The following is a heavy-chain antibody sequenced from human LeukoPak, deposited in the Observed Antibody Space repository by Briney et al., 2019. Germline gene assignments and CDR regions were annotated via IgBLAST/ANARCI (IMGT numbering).Heavy chain of an antibody. CDR2: IYYSGST. J-gene: IGHJ1*01. V-gene: IGHV4-59*01. Sequence: KPSETLSLTCTVSGGSISSYYWSWIRQPPGKGLEWIGYIYYSGSTNYNPSLKSRVTISVDTSKNQFSLKLSSVTAADTAVYYCASAAELRWQQPIRAFQHWGQGTLVTVSS. D-gene: IGHD6-13*01. CDR1: GGSISSYY. CDR3: ASAAELRWQQPIRAFQH.